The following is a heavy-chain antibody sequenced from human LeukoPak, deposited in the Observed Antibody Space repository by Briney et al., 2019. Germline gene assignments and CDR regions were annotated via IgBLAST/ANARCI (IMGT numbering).Heavy chain of an antibody. CDR2: IYPGDSDT. J-gene: IGHJ4*02. CDR3: ARLVAATGTFYFDY. D-gene: IGHD2-15*01. Sequence: GESLKISCRDSAYSFSSYWIGWVRQMPGKGLEYMGIIYPGDSDTRYSPSFQGQVTISADKSISTAYLQWGSLKASDTAMYYCARLVAATGTFYFDYWGQGALVTVSS. V-gene: IGHV5-51*01. CDR1: AYSFSSYW.